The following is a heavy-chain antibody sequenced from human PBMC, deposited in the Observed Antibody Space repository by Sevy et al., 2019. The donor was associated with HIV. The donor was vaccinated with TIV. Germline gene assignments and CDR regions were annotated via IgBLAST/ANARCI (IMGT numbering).Heavy chain of an antibody. V-gene: IGHV4-31*03. CDR3: ARGPLAPYFDY. J-gene: IGHJ4*02. D-gene: IGHD6-6*01. CDR1: GGSISSYGYC. CDR2: IFFSGTT. Sequence: SETLSLTCTVSGGSISSYGYCWIWIRQRPGMGLEWFGHIFFSGTTHYNPSLKSRVTISVDTSQSQFSLNLTSVTAEDTAVYYCARGPLAPYFDYWGQGTLVTVSS.